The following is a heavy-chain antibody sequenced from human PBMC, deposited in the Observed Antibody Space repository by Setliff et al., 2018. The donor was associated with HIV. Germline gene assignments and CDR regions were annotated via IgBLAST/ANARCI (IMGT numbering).Heavy chain of an antibody. V-gene: IGHV1-2*02. J-gene: IGHJ5*02. CDR3: ARDGYINQRNWFDP. CDR2: INPKSGDT. Sequence: GASVKVSCKTSGYTFSDHNIHWVRQAPGQGLEWMGWINPKSGDTNYAQRFQGRVTMTRDTSISTAYMELSSLNSDDTAVYYCARDGYINQRNWFDPWGQGTLVTVSS. D-gene: IGHD1-1*01. CDR1: GYTFSDHN.